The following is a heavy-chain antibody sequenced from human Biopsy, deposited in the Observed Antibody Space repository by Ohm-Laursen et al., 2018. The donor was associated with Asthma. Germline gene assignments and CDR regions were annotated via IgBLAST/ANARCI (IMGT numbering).Heavy chain of an antibody. V-gene: IGHV3-9*01. D-gene: IGHD6-13*01. J-gene: IGHJ4*02. Sequence: SLRLSCAATGFTFDDYAMHWVRQAPGKGLERVSGVSWNSGSIDYADSVKGRFTISRDNAKNSLYLQMNSLRGADTALYYCVKDIRLQLWGFDSWGQGTLVTVSS. CDR1: GFTFDDYA. CDR3: VKDIRLQLWGFDS. CDR2: VSWNSGSI.